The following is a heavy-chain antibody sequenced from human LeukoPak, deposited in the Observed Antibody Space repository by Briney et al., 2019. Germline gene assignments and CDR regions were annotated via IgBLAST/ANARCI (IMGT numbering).Heavy chain of an antibody. J-gene: IGHJ4*02. V-gene: IGHV4-4*03. CDR3: AREGGPYRPLDY. CDR1: GGSISDTNW. CDR2: VNLQGST. Sequence: PGALSLTCGVSGGSISDTNWWTWFRQPPGKGLEWIGEVNLQGSTNYNPSLKSRVAISVDKSENHISLKLTSVTAADTAVYYCAREGGPYRPLDYSGQGTLVTVAS.